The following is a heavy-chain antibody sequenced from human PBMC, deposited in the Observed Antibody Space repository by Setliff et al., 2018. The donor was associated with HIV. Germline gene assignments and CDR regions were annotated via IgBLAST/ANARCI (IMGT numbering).Heavy chain of an antibody. CDR2: INSDGRST. CDR1: GFTFSGSW. CDR3: ASWRVPRDAFDI. Sequence: GGSLRLSCVASGFTFSGSWMHWVRQAPGEGLVWISRINSDGRSTIYADSVKGRFTISRDNAKNTLYLQLNSLRVEDTAVYFCASWRVPRDAFDIWGLGTRVTVSS. V-gene: IGHV3-74*01. J-gene: IGHJ3*02. D-gene: IGHD3-3*01.